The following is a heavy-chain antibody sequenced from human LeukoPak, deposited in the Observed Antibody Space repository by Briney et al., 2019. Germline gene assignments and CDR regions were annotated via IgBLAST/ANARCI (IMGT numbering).Heavy chain of an antibody. CDR2: IYYNGRT. J-gene: IGHJ4*02. Sequence: PSEALSLTCTVSGGSISSYYWSWIRQPPGKGLEWIGYIYYNGRTNYNPSLKSRVTISVDTSKNQFSLKLSSVTAADTAVYYCARDGTEPFDYRGQGTLVTVSS. CDR3: ARDGTEPFDY. D-gene: IGHD3/OR15-3a*01. CDR1: GGSISSYY. V-gene: IGHV4-59*01.